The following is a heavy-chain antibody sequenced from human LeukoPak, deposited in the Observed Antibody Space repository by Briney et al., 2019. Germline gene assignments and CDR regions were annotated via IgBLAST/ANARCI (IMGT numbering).Heavy chain of an antibody. J-gene: IGHJ2*01. CDR1: GGSISSYY. CDR2: IYYSGST. CDR3: ARLTYYYDSSGSSYWYFDL. D-gene: IGHD3-22*01. V-gene: IGHV4-59*08. Sequence: PSETLSLTCTVSGGSISSYYWSWIRQPPGKGLEWIGYIYYSGSTNYNPSLKSRVTISVDTSKNQFSLKLSSVTAADTAVYYCARLTYYYDSSGSSYWYFDLWGRGTLVTVSS.